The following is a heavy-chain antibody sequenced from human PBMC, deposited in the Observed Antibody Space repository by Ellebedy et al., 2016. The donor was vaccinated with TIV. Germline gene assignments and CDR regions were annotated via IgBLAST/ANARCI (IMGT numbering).Heavy chain of an antibody. CDR2: IYSTGSTGGT. V-gene: IGHV4-4*07. Sequence: MPSETLSLTCTVSGDSISSYYWSWIRQPAGKGLEWIGRIYSTGSTGGTNYSPSLTSRITMSVDRSKNQFSLKLSSVTAADTAVYYCARDGLHSSGWYCDYWGQGTQVTVSS. J-gene: IGHJ4*02. D-gene: IGHD3-22*01. CDR3: ARDGLHSSGWYCDY. CDR1: GDSISSYY.